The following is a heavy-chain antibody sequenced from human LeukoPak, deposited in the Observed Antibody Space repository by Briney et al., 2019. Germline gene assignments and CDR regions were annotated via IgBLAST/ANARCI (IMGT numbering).Heavy chain of an antibody. D-gene: IGHD4-23*01. CDR2: ISRSGTEA. CDR3: AKKSPDSSGSPAYD. J-gene: IGHJ4*02. V-gene: IGHV3-23*01. Sequence: GGSLRLSCAGAGFTFSNYGMSWVRQAPGKGLEWVSVISRSGTEAYHADSVRGRFTISRDNAKNTLYLQMNSLRAEDTAVHYCAKKSPDSSGSPAYDWGQGTLVTVSS. CDR1: GFTFSNYG.